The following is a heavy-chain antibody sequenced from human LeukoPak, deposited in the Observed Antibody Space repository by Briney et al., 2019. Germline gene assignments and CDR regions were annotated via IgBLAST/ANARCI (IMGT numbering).Heavy chain of an antibody. J-gene: IGHJ4*02. D-gene: IGHD3-10*01. Sequence: GGSLRLSCAASGFTFSDYYMSWIRQAPGKGLEWISYISNSGSTTYYADSVKGRFTFSRDNAKNSLFLQMNSLRAEDTAVYYCARLFSNTFYYHSGTHLDYWGQGTLVTVSS. V-gene: IGHV3-11*01. CDR2: ISNSGSTT. CDR3: ARLFSNTFYYHSGTHLDY. CDR1: GFTFSDYY.